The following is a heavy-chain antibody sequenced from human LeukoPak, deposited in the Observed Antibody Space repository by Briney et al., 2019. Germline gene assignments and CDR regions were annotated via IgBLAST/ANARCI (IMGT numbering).Heavy chain of an antibody. Sequence: GGSLRLSCAASGFTFSSYEMNWVRQAPGKGLEWGSYISSSGSTIYYADSVKGRFTISRDNAKNSLYLQMNSLRAEDKAVYYCARDPLAYCGGDCYFFFDYWGQGTLVTVSS. CDR1: GFTFSSYE. CDR3: ARDPLAYCGGDCYFFFDY. V-gene: IGHV3-48*03. CDR2: ISSSGSTI. J-gene: IGHJ4*02. D-gene: IGHD2-21*02.